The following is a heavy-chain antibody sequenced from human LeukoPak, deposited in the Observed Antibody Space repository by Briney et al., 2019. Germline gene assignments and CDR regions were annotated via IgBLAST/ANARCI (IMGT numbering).Heavy chain of an antibody. J-gene: IGHJ3*01. D-gene: IGHD3-22*01. CDR2: IRASATP. CDR3: ARLLDNDISGDPDTFDV. V-gene: IGHV4-4*07. Sequence: KTSETLSLTCSVSGGSFNSYYWSWLRQPAGKGLEWIGRIRASATPDYSPSLQSRVTISIDTSQRQFSLNLTSVTSADTAVYSCARLLDNDISGDPDTFDVWGQGTTVIVSS. CDR1: GGSFNSYY.